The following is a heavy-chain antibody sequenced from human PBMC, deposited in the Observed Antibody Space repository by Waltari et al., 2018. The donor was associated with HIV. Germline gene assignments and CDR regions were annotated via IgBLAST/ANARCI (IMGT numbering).Heavy chain of an antibody. D-gene: IGHD2-15*01. CDR2: IIPSFGTA. CDR3: ARTQTGSSYHDAFDI. Sequence: QVQLVQSGAEVKKPGASVKVSCQASGGSFSSYAISWVGQAPGQGLEWMGGIIPSFGTANYAQKFQGRVTITADESTSTAYMELSSLRSEDTAVYYCARTQTGSSYHDAFDIWGQGTMVTVSS. J-gene: IGHJ3*02. V-gene: IGHV1-69*01. CDR1: GGSFSSYA.